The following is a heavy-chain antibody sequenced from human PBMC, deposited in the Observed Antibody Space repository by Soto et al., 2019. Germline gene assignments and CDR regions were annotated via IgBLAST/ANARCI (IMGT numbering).Heavy chain of an antibody. J-gene: IGHJ4*02. V-gene: IGHV4-59*01. CDR1: GGSTNSNY. D-gene: IGHD1-26*01. CDR2: IHHSGIT. Sequence: QVQLQESGPGLVKPSETLSLTCTVSGGSTNSNYWTWIRQPPGKGLEWIGFIHHSGITNYNPSLKXXVXIXXDTSKNQFSLQMSSVTAADTAVFYCARVSGATISYWGQGTLVTVSS. CDR3: ARVSGATISY.